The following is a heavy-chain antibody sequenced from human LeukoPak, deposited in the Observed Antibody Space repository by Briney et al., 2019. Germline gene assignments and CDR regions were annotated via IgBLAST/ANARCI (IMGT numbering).Heavy chain of an antibody. CDR1: GGSFSGYY. CDR2: INHSGST. V-gene: IGHV4-34*01. Sequence: SETLSLTCAVYGGSFSGYYWSWVRQPPGKGLEWIGEINHSGSTNYNPSLTSRVTISVDTSKNQFSLKLSSVTAADTAVYYCARGRRSLPYGSGSSYSWGQGTLVTVSS. CDR3: ARGRRSLPYGSGSSYS. D-gene: IGHD3-10*01. J-gene: IGHJ5*02.